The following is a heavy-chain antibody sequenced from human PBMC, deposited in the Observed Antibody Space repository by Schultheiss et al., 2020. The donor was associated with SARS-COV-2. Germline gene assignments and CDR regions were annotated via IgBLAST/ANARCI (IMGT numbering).Heavy chain of an antibody. CDR3: ARDQDFYASGSYMD. CDR1: GFTFSNAW. CDR2: ISGSGGST. V-gene: IGHV3-23*01. J-gene: IGHJ4*02. Sequence: GGSLRLSCAASGFTFSNAWMSWVRQAPGKGLEWVSAISGSGGSTYYADSVKGRFTISRDNSKNTLYLQMNSLRAEDTAVYYCARDQDFYASGSYMDWGQGTLVTVSS. D-gene: IGHD3-10*01.